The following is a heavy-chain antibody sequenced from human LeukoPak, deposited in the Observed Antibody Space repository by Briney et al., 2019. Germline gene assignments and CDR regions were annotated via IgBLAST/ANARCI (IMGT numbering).Heavy chain of an antibody. CDR3: AREGGTIEIGEFDY. CDR1: GLAFTFSTSG. Sequence: GGSLRLSCAASGLAFTFSTSGIHWVRQAPGKGLEWVALNQFDDSGKSYADSVKGRFTTSRDNSKNTVFLQMNSLRDEDTAIYYCAREGGTIEIGEFDYWGQGTLVTVSS. J-gene: IGHJ4*02. V-gene: IGHV3-33*05. D-gene: IGHD3-16*02. CDR2: NQFDDSGK.